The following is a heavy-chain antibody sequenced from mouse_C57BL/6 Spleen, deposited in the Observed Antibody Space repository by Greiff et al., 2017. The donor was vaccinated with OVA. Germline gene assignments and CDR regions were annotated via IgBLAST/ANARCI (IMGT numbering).Heavy chain of an antibody. CDR1: GYTFTSYW. D-gene: IGHD1-1*01. Sequence: QVQLQQPGPELVKPGASVKLSCKASGYTFTSYWLNWVKQSPGQGLAWIGMIHPNTGSTNYNEKFKDKATLTVDKSSSTAYMQLSSLPSEDSAVYYCARGPITAEVAKKDFDYWGQGTTLTVSS. J-gene: IGHJ2*01. CDR2: IHPNTGST. CDR3: ARGPITAEVAKKDFDY. V-gene: IGHV1-64*01.